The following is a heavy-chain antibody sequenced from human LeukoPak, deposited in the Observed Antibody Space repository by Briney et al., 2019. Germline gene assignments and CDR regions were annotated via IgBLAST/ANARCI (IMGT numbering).Heavy chain of an antibody. CDR3: ARDSSITIFGVVIIYGMDA. D-gene: IGHD3-3*01. Sequence: GGSLRLSCAASGFTFSSYSMNWVRQAPGKGLEWVSSISSSSSYIYYADSVKGRFTISRDNAKNSLYLQMNSLRAEDTAVYYCARDSSITIFGVVIIYGMDAWGQGTTVTVSS. V-gene: IGHV3-21*01. CDR1: GFTFSSYS. J-gene: IGHJ6*02. CDR2: ISSSSSYI.